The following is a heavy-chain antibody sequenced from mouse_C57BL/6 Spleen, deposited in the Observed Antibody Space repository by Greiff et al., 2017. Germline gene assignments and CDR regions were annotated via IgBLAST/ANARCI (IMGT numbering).Heavy chain of an antibody. V-gene: IGHV3-6*01. CDR1: GYSITSGYY. Sequence: EVKLQESGPGLVKPSQSLSLSCSVTGYSITSGYYWNWIRQFPGNKLAWMGYISYDGSNNYKPSLKNRISITRDTSKNQFFLKLNSVTTEDTATYYWAREGTLDYWGQGTSVTVSS. J-gene: IGHJ4*01. CDR3: AREGTLDY. CDR2: ISYDGSN. D-gene: IGHD3-3*01.